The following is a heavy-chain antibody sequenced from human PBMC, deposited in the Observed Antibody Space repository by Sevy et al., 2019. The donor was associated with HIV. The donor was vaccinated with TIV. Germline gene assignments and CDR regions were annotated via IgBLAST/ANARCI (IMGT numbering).Heavy chain of an antibody. J-gene: IGHJ5*02. V-gene: IGHV4-39*01. Sequence: SETLSLTCTVSGGSINSNNYYWGWIRQPPGKGLEWIGSVSYSGSTYYNPSLKSQITISVDTSKNQFSLKVRSATAADTAVYYCAVITIFGVLTDNWFDPWGHGTLVTVSS. CDR3: AVITIFGVLTDNWFDP. CDR1: GGSINSNNYY. CDR2: VSYSGST. D-gene: IGHD3-3*01.